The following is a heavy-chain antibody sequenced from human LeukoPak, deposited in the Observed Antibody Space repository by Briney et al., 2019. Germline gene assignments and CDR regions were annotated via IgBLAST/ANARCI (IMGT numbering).Heavy chain of an antibody. CDR1: GYTFTSYG. V-gene: IGHV1-69*13. CDR2: IIPIFGTA. D-gene: IGHD2-15*01. J-gene: IGHJ6*02. CDR3: ARDHCSGGSCYSGIYYYYYGMDV. Sequence: GASVKVSCKASGYTFTSYGISWVRQAPGQGLEWMGGIIPIFGTANYAQKFQGRVTITADESTSTAYMELSSLRSEDTAVYYCARDHCSGGSCYSGIYYYYYGMDVWGQGTTVTVSS.